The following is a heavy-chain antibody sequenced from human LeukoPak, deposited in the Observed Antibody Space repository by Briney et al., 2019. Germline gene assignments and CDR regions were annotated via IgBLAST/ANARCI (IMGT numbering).Heavy chain of an antibody. CDR2: ISGSGGST. D-gene: IGHD4-17*01. V-gene: IGHV3-23*01. Sequence: GGSLRLSCAAPGFTFSSYAMSWVRQAPGKGLEWVSAISGSGGSTYYADSVKGRFTISRDNSKNTLYLQMNSLRAEDTAVYYCAKDTPISVTTGSDAFDIWGQGTMVTVSS. CDR3: AKDTPISVTTGSDAFDI. J-gene: IGHJ3*02. CDR1: GFTFSSYA.